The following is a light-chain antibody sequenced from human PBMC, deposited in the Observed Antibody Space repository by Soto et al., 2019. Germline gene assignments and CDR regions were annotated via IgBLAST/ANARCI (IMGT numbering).Light chain of an antibody. J-gene: IGLJ2*01. CDR3: QSYDSSVSKVV. CDR1: SSNIGAGYD. CDR2: GNS. V-gene: IGLV1-40*01. Sequence: QSVLTQPPSVSGAPGQRVTISCTGSSSNIGAGYDVHWYQQLPGTAPKLLIYGNSNRPSGVPDRFSGSKSGTSASLAITGLQAEDEADYYSQSYDSSVSKVVFGGGTKVTVL.